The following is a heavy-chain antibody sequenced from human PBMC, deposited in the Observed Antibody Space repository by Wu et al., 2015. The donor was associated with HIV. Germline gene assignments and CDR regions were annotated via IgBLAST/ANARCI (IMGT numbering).Heavy chain of an antibody. CDR3: ARERMADWYCDL. D-gene: IGHD2-8*01. V-gene: IGHV1-18*01. CDR2: ISAYNGHT. Sequence: QVQLVQSGDEVKKPGASVKVSCKASGYSFTTHGISWVRQAPGQGLEWMGWISAYNGHTRYAQKLQGRVSMTTDTATSTVYMELRSLISDDTAIYYCARERMADWYCDLWGRGTLVTVSS. J-gene: IGHJ2*01. CDR1: GYSFTTHG.